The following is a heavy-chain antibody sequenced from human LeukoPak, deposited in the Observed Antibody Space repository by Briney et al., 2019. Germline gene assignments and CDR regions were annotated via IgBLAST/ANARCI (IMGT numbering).Heavy chain of an antibody. Sequence: GRSLRLSCAASGFTFSSYGMHWVRQAPGKGLEWVAVISYDGSNKYYADSVKGRFTISRDNSKNTLYLQMNSLRAEDTAVYYCAKADYGGNSDYFDYWGQGTLVTVSS. CDR1: GFTFSSYG. CDR3: AKADYGGNSDYFDY. CDR2: ISYDGSNK. J-gene: IGHJ4*02. D-gene: IGHD4-23*01. V-gene: IGHV3-30*18.